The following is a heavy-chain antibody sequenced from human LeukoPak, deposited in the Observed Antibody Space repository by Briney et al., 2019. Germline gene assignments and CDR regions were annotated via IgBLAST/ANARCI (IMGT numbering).Heavy chain of an antibody. CDR3: ARDHAGCFDY. J-gene: IGHJ4*02. Sequence: SETLSLTCTVSGGSISSYYWSWIRQPPGKGLEWIGYIYYSGSTNYNPSLKSRVTISVDTSKNQFSLKLSSVTAADTAVYHCARDHAGCFDYWGQGTLVTVSS. V-gene: IGHV4-59*12. CDR1: GGSISSYY. CDR2: IYYSGST. D-gene: IGHD6-19*01.